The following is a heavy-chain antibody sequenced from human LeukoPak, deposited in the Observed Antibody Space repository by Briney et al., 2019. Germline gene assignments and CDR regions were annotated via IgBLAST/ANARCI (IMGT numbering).Heavy chain of an antibody. J-gene: IGHJ6*02. D-gene: IGHD3-10*01. CDR2: IIPIFGTA. CDR1: GGTFSSYA. CDR3: AVLWFGESFMDV. V-gene: IGHV1-69*13. Sequence: SVKVSCKASGGTFSSYAISWVRQAPGQGLEWMGGIIPIFGTANYAQKFQGRVTITADGSTSTAYMELSSLRSEDTAVYYCAVLWFGESFMDVWGQGTTVTVSS.